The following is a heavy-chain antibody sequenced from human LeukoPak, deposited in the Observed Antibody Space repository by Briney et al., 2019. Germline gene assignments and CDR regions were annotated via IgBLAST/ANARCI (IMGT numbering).Heavy chain of an antibody. CDR3: AREAPSMVRGVIITIFDY. Sequence: NPSETLSLTCTVSGGSISSYYWSWIRQPPGKGLEWIGYIYYSGSTNYNPSLKSRVTISVDTSKNQFSLKLSSVTAADTAVYYCAREAPSMVRGVIITIFDYWGQGTLVTVSS. CDR2: IYYSGST. V-gene: IGHV4-59*12. CDR1: GGSISSYY. D-gene: IGHD3-10*01. J-gene: IGHJ4*02.